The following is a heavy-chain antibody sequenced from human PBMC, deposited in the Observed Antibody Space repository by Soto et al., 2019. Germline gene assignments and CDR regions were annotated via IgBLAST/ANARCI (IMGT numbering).Heavy chain of an antibody. CDR1: GGTFSSYA. CDR3: FLEWLSGGRIDYYGMDV. D-gene: IGHD3-3*01. J-gene: IGHJ6*02. CDR2: IIPIFGTA. Sequence: QVQLVQSGAEVKKPGSSVKVSCKASGGTFSSYAISWVRQAPGQGLEWMGGIIPIFGTANYAQKFQGRVKITADASTSTAYMELSRLRSEDTVVYYCFLEWLSGGRIDYYGMDVWGQGCTVSVSS. V-gene: IGHV1-69*01.